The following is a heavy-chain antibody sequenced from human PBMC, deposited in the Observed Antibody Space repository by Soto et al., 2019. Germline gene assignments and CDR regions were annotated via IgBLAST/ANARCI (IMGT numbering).Heavy chain of an antibody. CDR3: ARVERGTATTGVDAFDI. CDR1: GGFVSSGNYY. D-gene: IGHD1-1*01. Sequence: QEQLQQWGAGLLKPSETLSLTCAVYGGFVSSGNYYWSWIRQPPGKGLEWIGEMSHSGGAHFNPSLRSRVTVSVDTSKNQYSRKMSSVTAADTALYYCARVERGTATTGVDAFDIWGPGTMVTVSS. V-gene: IGHV4-34*01. J-gene: IGHJ3*02. CDR2: MSHSGGA.